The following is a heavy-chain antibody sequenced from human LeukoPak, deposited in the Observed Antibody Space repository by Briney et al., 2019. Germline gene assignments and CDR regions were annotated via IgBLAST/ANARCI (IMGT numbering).Heavy chain of an antibody. CDR2: ISGSGGST. V-gene: IGHV3-23*01. J-gene: IGHJ4*02. D-gene: IGHD3-9*01. CDR3: AKDLGYYDILTGYPEFDY. CDR1: GFTFSSYA. Sequence: GGSLRLSCAASGFTFSSYAMSWVRQAPGKGLEWVSAISGSGGSTYYADSVKGRFTISRDNSKNTLYLQMNSLRAEDTAVYYCAKDLGYYDILTGYPEFDYWGQGTLDTVSS.